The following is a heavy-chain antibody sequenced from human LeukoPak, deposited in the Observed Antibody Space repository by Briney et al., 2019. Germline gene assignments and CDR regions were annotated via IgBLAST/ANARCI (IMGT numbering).Heavy chain of an antibody. CDR3: ARVGAAAWYYDILTGYYMPLDY. CDR1: GYTFTGYY. J-gene: IGHJ4*02. V-gene: IGHV1-2*02. Sequence: ASVKVSCKASGYTFTGYYMHWVRQAPGQGLEWMGWINPNSGGTNYAQKFQGRVTMTRDTSISTAYMELSRLRSDDTAVYYCARVGAAAWYYDILTGYYMPLDYWGQGTLVTVSS. D-gene: IGHD3-9*01. CDR2: INPNSGGT.